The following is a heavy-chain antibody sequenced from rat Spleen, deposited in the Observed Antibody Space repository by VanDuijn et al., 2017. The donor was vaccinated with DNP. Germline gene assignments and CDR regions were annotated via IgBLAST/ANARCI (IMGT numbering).Heavy chain of an antibody. Sequence: EVQLVESGGDLVQPGRSLKLSCVASGFTFNKYWMTWIRQVPGKGLEWVAAITSSGGSTYYPDSVKGRFTISRDNAHNTLYLQMNSLRSEDAATYYCTKDLHYWAMDAWGQGTSVTVSS. D-gene: IGHD4-2*01. J-gene: IGHJ4*01. CDR2: ITSSGGST. CDR3: TKDLHYWAMDA. V-gene: IGHV5-31*01. CDR1: GFTFNKYW.